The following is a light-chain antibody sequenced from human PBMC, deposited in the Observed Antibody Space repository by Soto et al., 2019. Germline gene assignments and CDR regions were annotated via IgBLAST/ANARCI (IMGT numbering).Light chain of an antibody. CDR1: EDINSR. CDR2: AAF. V-gene: IGKV1-12*01. J-gene: IGKJ5*01. CDR3: QQADSFPIT. Sequence: DIQITHSPSSVSASVGDRVTISCRASEDINSRLAWYQQKPGNAPKLLIYAAFILQSGVPSRFSGYGSGTDFTLSISSLQPEDFATYYCQQADSFPITFGQGTRLEIK.